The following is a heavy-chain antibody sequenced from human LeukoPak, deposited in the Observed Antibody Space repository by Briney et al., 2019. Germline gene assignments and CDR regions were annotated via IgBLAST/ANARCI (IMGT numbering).Heavy chain of an antibody. CDR3: ARDCASSLPNYFHGMDV. CDR2: ISSSSSYI. CDR1: GFTFSSYS. J-gene: IGHJ6*02. Sequence: GGSLRLSCAASGFTFSSYSMNWVRQAPGKGLEWVSSISSSSSYIYYAHSVKGRFTISRDNAKNSLYLQMNSLRAEDTAVYYCARDCASSLPNYFHGMDVWGQGATVSVS. V-gene: IGHV3-21*01.